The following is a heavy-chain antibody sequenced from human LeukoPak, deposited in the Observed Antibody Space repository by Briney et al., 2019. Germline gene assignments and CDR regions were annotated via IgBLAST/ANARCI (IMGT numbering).Heavy chain of an antibody. CDR3: ARASSGNGFY. CDR2: IGGGGGSI. V-gene: IGHV3-23*01. CDR1: GFTFSNYA. Sequence: PGGPLRLSCAASGFTFSNYAMSWVRQAPGKGLEWVSSIGGGGGSIDYADSVKGRFTISGDNSKNTMYLQMNSLRAEDTAVYYCARASSGNGFYWGQGTLVTVSS. D-gene: IGHD6-6*01. J-gene: IGHJ4*02.